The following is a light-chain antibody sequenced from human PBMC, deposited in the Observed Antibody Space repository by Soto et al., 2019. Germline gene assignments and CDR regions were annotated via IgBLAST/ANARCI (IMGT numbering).Light chain of an antibody. J-gene: IGLJ2*01. CDR1: SSNIGINY. CDR2: RDN. CDR3: ATWDDSLSGVV. V-gene: IGLV1-47*01. Sequence: QLVLTQPPSASGTPGQRVTISCSGSSSNIGINYVYWYQQLPGTAPKLLIYRDNQRPSGVPDRFSGSKSGTSASLAISGLRSEDEADYYCATWDDSLSGVVFGGGTKVTVL.